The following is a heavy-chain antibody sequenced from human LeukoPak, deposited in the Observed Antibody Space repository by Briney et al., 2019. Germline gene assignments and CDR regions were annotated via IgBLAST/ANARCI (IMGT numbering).Heavy chain of an antibody. CDR3: SRDDGPSSCYFDY. V-gene: IGHV3-7*01. D-gene: IGHD6-13*01. CDR2: IMIEGSET. CDR1: GLTFRIYW. J-gene: IGHJ4*02. Sequence: GGSLRLSCVSSGLTFRIYWMSWVPRAPGKGLEWGANIMIEGSETYYVHSVKGRFTISRDNAQNSPYLSMNILRAQDTAIYHCSRDDGPSSCYFDYWGQGTLVTVSS.